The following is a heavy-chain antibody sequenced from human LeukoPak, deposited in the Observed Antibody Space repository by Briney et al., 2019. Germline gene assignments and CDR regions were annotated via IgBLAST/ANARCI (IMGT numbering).Heavy chain of an antibody. CDR2: ISGSDGTS. Sequence: GGSLRLSCAASGFTFNSFAMNWVRQAPGKGLEWVSSISGSDGTSHYADSVKGRFTISRDNSKNTLYLQMNSLRAEDTAVYYCAKDVPGYSSGWYVSLPGYWGQGTLVTVSS. V-gene: IGHV3-23*01. D-gene: IGHD6-19*01. J-gene: IGHJ4*02. CDR1: GFTFNSFA. CDR3: AKDVPGYSSGWYVSLPGY.